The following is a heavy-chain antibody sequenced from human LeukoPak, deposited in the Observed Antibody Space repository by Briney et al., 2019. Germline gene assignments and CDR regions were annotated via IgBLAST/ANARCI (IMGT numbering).Heavy chain of an antibody. J-gene: IGHJ4*02. Sequence: EPSETLSLTCTVSGGSISSSSYYWGWIRQPPGKGLEWIGSIYYSGSTYYNPSLKSRVTISVDTSKNQFSLKLSSVTAADTAMYYCARRVSGSYSDYWGQGTLVTVSS. CDR1: GGSISSSSYY. CDR3: ARRVSGSYSDY. CDR2: IYYSGST. D-gene: IGHD1-26*01. V-gene: IGHV4-39*01.